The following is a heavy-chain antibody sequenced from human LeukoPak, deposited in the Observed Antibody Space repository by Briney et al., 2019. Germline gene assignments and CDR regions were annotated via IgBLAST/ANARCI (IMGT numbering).Heavy chain of an antibody. D-gene: IGHD3-22*01. CDR3: ARSASYYYDSGYFDY. CDR2: INSDGSST. CDR1: GSTFSSYW. Sequence: GGSLRLSCAASGSTFSSYWMHWVRQAPGKGLVWVSRINSDGSSTSYADSVKGRFTISRDNAKNTLYLQMNSLRAEDTAVYYCARSASYYYDSGYFDYWGQGTLVTVSS. J-gene: IGHJ4*02. V-gene: IGHV3-74*01.